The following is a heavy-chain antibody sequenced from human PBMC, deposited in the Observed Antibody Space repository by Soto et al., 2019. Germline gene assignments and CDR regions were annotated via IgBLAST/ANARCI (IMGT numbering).Heavy chain of an antibody. J-gene: IGHJ5*02. D-gene: IGHD3-22*01. Sequence: ASVKVSCKASGYTFTSYYMHWVRQAPGQGLEWMGIINPSGGSTSYAQKFQGRVTMTRDTSTSTVYMELSSLRSEDTAVYYCAIAGSSGPTRINWFDPWGQGTLVTVSS. CDR1: GYTFTSYY. V-gene: IGHV1-46*01. CDR3: AIAGSSGPTRINWFDP. CDR2: INPSGGST.